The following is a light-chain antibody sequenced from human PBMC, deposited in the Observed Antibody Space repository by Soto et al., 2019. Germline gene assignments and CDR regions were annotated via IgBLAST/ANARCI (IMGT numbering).Light chain of an antibody. CDR2: DAS. J-gene: IGKJ3*01. Sequence: DIVMTQFPGTLSLSPGERATLSCRASLSVSLNYLAWCQQKPGQAPRLLIYDASNRASGIPDRFSGSGSGTDFTLTISRLEPEDLAVYYCQQYSSLPYTFGPGTKVHIK. CDR1: LSVSLNY. CDR3: QQYSSLPYT. V-gene: IGKV3-20*01.